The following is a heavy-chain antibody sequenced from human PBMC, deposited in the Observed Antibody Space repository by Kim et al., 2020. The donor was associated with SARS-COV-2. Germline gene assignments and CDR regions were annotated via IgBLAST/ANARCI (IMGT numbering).Heavy chain of an antibody. CDR3: ARDRGSSSWYYYYGMDV. CDR2: ISAYNGNT. D-gene: IGHD6-13*01. V-gene: IGHV1-18*01. J-gene: IGHJ6*02. Sequence: ASVNVSCKASGYTFTSYGISWVRQAPGQGLEWMGWISAYNGNTNYAQKLQGRVTMTTDTSTSTAYMELRSLRSDDTAVYYCARDRGSSSWYYYYGMDVWGQGTTVTVSS. CDR1: GYTFTSYG.